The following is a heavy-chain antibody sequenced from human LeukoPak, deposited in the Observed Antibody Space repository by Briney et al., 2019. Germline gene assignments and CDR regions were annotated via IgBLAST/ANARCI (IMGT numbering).Heavy chain of an antibody. CDR3: ARVIWFGELLWFDP. J-gene: IGHJ5*02. V-gene: IGHV4-39*07. CDR1: GGSISSSSYY. D-gene: IGHD3-10*01. CDR2: IYYSGST. Sequence: KASETLSLTCTVSGGSISSSSYYWGWIRQPPGKGLEWIGSIYYSGSTYYNPSLKSRVTISVDTSKYQFSLKLSSVTAADTAVYYCARVIWFGELLWFDPWGQGTLVTVSS.